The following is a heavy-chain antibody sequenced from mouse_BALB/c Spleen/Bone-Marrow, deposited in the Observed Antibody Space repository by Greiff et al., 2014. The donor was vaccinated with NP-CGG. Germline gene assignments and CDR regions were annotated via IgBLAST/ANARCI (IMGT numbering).Heavy chain of an antibody. CDR2: IDPANCNT. D-gene: IGHD1-1*01. J-gene: IGHJ3*01. CDR3: AAYYYGTYGFAY. V-gene: IGHV14-3*02. CDR1: GFNIKDTY. Sequence: EVMLVESGAELVKPGASVKLSCTASGFNIKDTYMHWVKQRPEQGLEWIGRIDPANCNTKYDPKFQGKATITADTSSNTAYLQLSSLTSEDTAVYYCAAYYYGTYGFAYWGQGTLVTVSA.